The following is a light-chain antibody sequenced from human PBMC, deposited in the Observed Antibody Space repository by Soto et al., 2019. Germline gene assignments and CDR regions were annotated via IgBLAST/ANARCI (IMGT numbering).Light chain of an antibody. Sequence: EIVMTQSPATMSVSPGERATRSCRASQSVSIDLAWYQQKPGQAPRLLIYGASTRATGIPARFSGSGSGTEFTLSISSLQSEDSAVYYCQQYYNWPRTFGQGTKVDI. J-gene: IGKJ1*01. V-gene: IGKV3-15*01. CDR2: GAS. CDR1: QSVSID. CDR3: QQYYNWPRT.